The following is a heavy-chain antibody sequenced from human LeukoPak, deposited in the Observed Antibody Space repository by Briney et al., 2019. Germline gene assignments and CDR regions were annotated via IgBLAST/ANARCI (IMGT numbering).Heavy chain of an antibody. CDR3: AKDSWRDQLPFSFDY. V-gene: IGHV3-23*01. CDR1: GFTFSNYV. J-gene: IGHJ4*02. CDR2: ISGGGRT. D-gene: IGHD2-2*01. Sequence: GGSLRLSCAASGFTFSNYVMSWVRQAPGEGLEWVSGISGGGRTFYADSVKGRFTIPRDNSKNTLYLQMNSLRAEDAALYYCAKDSWRDQLPFSFDYWGQGTLVTVSS.